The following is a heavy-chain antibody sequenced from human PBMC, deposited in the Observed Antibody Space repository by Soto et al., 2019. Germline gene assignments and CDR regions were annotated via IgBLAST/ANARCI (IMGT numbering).Heavy chain of an antibody. CDR3: ARDGSIAARRGGMDV. Sequence: ASVKVSCKASGYTFTGYYMHWVRQAPGQGLEWMGWINPNSGGTNYAQKFQGWVTMTRDTSISTAYMELSRLRSDDTAVYYCARDGSIAARRGGMDVWGQGTTVTVSS. CDR2: INPNSGGT. CDR1: GYTFTGYY. D-gene: IGHD6-6*01. J-gene: IGHJ6*02. V-gene: IGHV1-2*04.